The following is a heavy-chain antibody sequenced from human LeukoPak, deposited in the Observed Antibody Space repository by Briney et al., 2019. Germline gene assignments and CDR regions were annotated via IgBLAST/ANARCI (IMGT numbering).Heavy chain of an antibody. CDR3: ASSTFMVRGVVQSPYSYTDV. J-gene: IGHJ6*03. D-gene: IGHD3-10*01. V-gene: IGHV1-2*02. CDR2: INPNSGGT. CDR1: GYPVTGDY. Sequence: ASVKVSCKASGYPVTGDYLHWVRQAPGQGLEWMGWINPNSGGTNYAQKFEDRVTITRDTSISTVYMELSRLTSGDTAVYYCASSTFMVRGVVQSPYSYTDVWGKGTAVTVSS.